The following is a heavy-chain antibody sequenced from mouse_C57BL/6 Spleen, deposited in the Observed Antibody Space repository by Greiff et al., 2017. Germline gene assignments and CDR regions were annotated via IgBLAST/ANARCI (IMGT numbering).Heavy chain of an antibody. Sequence: EVMLVESGGGLVKPGGSLKLSCAASGFTFSDYAMHWVRQAPEKGLEWVAYISSGSSTIYYADTVKGRFTISRDNAKNTLFLQMTSLRSEDTAMYYCARDPRLVWSTGTTVTVSS. CDR1: GFTFSDYA. CDR3: ARDPRLV. J-gene: IGHJ1*03. V-gene: IGHV5-17*01. CDR2: ISSGSSTI. D-gene: IGHD6-2*01.